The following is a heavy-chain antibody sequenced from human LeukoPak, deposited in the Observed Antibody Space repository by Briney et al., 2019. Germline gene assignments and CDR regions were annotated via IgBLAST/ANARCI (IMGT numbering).Heavy chain of an antibody. CDR3: AKHRLSVLGRGDH. D-gene: IGHD2-21*01. J-gene: IGHJ4*02. CDR1: GYPFSNFA. V-gene: IGHV3-23*01. CDR2: ISGSDGTT. Sequence: GGSLRLSCEGSGYPFSNFAMSWIRQGPGKGLEWVADISGSDGTTCYADSVKGRFTISRDNSQNMLYLQMNSLRVEDTAVYYCAKHRLSVLGRGDHWRQGLLVPVSP.